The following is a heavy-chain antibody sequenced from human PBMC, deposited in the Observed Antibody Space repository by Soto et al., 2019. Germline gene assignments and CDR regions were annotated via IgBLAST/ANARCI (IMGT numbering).Heavy chain of an antibody. Sequence: TLSLTCTVSGGSISSYYWSWIRQPPGKGLEWIGYIYYSGSTNYNPSLKSRVTISVDTSKNQFSLKLSSVTAADTAVYYCAAESLTDYENDYWGQGTLVTVSS. D-gene: IGHD3-22*01. CDR2: IYYSGST. CDR3: AAESLTDYENDY. J-gene: IGHJ4*02. V-gene: IGHV4-59*01. CDR1: GGSISSYY.